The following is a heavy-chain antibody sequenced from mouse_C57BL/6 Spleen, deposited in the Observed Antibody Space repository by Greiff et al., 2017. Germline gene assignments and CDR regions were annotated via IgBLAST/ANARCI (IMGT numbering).Heavy chain of an antibody. V-gene: IGHV1-42*01. Sequence: EVKLMESGPELVKPGASVKISCKASGYSFTGYYMNWVKQSPEKSLEWIGEINPSTGGTTYNQKFKAKATLTVDKSSSTAYMQLKSLTSEDSAVYYCAIPDSSGYGEYFDYWGQGTTLTVSS. CDR1: GYSFTGYY. CDR2: INPSTGGT. J-gene: IGHJ2*01. CDR3: AIPDSSGYGEYFDY. D-gene: IGHD3-2*02.